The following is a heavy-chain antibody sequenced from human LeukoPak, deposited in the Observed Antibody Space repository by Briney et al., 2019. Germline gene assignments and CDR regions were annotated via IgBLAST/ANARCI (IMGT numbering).Heavy chain of an antibody. D-gene: IGHD3-22*01. J-gene: IGHJ1*01. V-gene: IGHV1-3*01. CDR3: ARVPLHDSSGHYYPH. CDR1: GYTFTNYG. CDR2: INGGNGNA. Sequence: ASVNVSCKTSGYTFTNYGMHWARQAPGQRLEWMGRINGGNGNAKYSQNFQGRVTIIRDTSASAAYMELSSLRSEDTAVYYCARVPLHDSSGHYYPHWGQGTLVTVSS.